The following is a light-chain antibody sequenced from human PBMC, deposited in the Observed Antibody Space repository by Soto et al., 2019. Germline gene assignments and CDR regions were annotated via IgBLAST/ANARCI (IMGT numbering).Light chain of an antibody. J-gene: IGKJ1*01. V-gene: IGKV1-6*01. Sequence: AIQMTQSPSSLSASVGDRVTITCRASQGLTNDLGWYQQRPGKAPKLLIYAASSLQSGVPSRFSGSGSGTYFTLTISSLQPEDFATYYCRQDYNYPWTFGQGTKVEVK. CDR2: AAS. CDR3: RQDYNYPWT. CDR1: QGLTND.